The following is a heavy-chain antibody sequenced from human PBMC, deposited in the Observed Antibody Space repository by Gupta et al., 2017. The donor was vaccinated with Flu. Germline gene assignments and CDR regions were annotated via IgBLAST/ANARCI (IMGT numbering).Heavy chain of an antibody. CDR2: INTDSAYI. Sequence: EVQLVESGGGLVRPGGSLRLSCAASEFSFSYYTMSWVRQSPGKGLEWVSSINTDSAYIYYADSVMGRFTISRDNAKNSLYLQMDSLRAEDTAVYYCARGGGVIKTTAWYFDLWGRGTLVTVSS. CDR1: EFSFSYYT. CDR3: ARGGGVIKTTAWYFDL. D-gene: IGHD1-7*01. J-gene: IGHJ2*01. V-gene: IGHV3-21*02.